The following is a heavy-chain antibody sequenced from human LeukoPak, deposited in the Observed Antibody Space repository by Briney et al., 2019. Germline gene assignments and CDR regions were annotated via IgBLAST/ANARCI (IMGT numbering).Heavy chain of an antibody. CDR2: IYHSGST. CDR3: ARPRNLLESWFDP. Sequence: SETLSLTCTVSGYSISSGYYWGWIRQPPGKGLEWIGSIYHSGSTYYNPSLKSRVTISVDTSKNQFSPKLSSVTAADTAVYYCARPRNLLESWFDPWGQGTLVTVSS. CDR1: GYSISSGYY. J-gene: IGHJ5*02. D-gene: IGHD1-14*01. V-gene: IGHV4-38-2*02.